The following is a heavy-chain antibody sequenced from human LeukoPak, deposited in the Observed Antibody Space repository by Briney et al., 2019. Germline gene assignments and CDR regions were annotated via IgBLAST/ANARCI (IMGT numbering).Heavy chain of an antibody. CDR3: ATPVTKVAGSSWDFDY. Sequence: GGSLRLSCAASGFNFGPYWMSWVRQAPGKGLEWVSYISSSSSTIYYADSVKGRFTISRDNAKNSLYLQMNSLRAEDTAVYYCATPVTKVAGSSWDFDYWGQGTLVTVSS. D-gene: IGHD6-13*01. CDR1: GFNFGPYW. J-gene: IGHJ4*02. V-gene: IGHV3-48*01. CDR2: ISSSSSTI.